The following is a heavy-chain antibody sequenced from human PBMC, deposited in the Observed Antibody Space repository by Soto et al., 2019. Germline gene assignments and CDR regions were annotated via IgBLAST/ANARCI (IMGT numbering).Heavy chain of an antibody. D-gene: IGHD6-19*01. V-gene: IGHV1-3*04. Sequence: ASVKVSCKTSGYTFTNYALHWVRQAPGQRLDWMGWLNTDNGNTQYSQTFQDRVTITRDTSASTAYMELSSLRSEDTAVYYCARLGVGGWYGDYWGQGALVTVSS. CDR1: GYTFTNYA. CDR3: ARLGVGGWYGDY. J-gene: IGHJ4*02. CDR2: LNTDNGNT.